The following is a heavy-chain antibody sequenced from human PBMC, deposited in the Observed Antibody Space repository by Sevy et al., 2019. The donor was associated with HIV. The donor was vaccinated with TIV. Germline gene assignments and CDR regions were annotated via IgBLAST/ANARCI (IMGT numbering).Heavy chain of an antibody. Sequence: ASVKVSCKASGYTFTSYDINWVRQATGQGLEWMGWMNPNSGNTGYAQKFQGRVTMTRNTSISTAYMELSSLRSEDTAVYYCARPRKRYYGSGSYYTFDYWGQGTLATVSS. CDR3: ARPRKRYYGSGSYYTFDY. J-gene: IGHJ4*02. D-gene: IGHD3-10*01. CDR2: MNPNSGNT. V-gene: IGHV1-8*01. CDR1: GYTFTSYD.